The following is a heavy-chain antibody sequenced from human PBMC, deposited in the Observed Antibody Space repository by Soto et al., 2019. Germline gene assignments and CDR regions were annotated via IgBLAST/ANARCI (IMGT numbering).Heavy chain of an antibody. Sequence: QVRLVQSGAEVKKPGASVKVSCKASGYTFTSYGISWVRQAPGQGLEWMGWISAYNGNTNYTQKLHGRVTMTTDPSTSTAYMELRSLRSDDTAVYYCARDLAVGLVDYWCQATLVTVSS. CDR2: ISAYNGNT. D-gene: IGHD6-19*01. CDR1: GYTFTSYG. V-gene: IGHV1-18*01. CDR3: ARDLAVGLVDY. J-gene: IGHJ4*02.